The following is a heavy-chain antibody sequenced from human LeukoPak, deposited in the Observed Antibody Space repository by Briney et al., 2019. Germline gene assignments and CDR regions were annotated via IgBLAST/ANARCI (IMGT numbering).Heavy chain of an antibody. V-gene: IGHV1-69*13. CDR3: ARVSIAARSPYYYGMDV. CDR2: IIPIFGTA. CDR1: GYTFVTHG. D-gene: IGHD6-6*01. Sequence: SVKVSCKASGYTFVTHGISWVRQAPGQGLEWMGGIIPIFGTANYAQKFQGRVTIIADESTSTAYMELSSLRSEDTAVYYCARVSIAARSPYYYGMDVWGQGTTVTVSS. J-gene: IGHJ6*02.